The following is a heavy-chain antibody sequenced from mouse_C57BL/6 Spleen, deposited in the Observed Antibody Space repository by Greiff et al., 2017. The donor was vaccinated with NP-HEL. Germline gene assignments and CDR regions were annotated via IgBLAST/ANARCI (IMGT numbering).Heavy chain of an antibody. CDR2: IDPSDSET. Sequence: QVQLQQPGAELVRPGSSVKLSCKASGYTFTSYWMHWVKQRPIQGLEWIGNIDPSDSETHYNQKFKDKATLTVDKSSSTAYMQLSSLTSEDSAVYYCARYDGYRGWFAYWGQGTLVTVSA. CDR3: ARYDGYRGWFAY. V-gene: IGHV1-52*01. CDR1: GYTFTSYW. D-gene: IGHD2-2*01. J-gene: IGHJ3*01.